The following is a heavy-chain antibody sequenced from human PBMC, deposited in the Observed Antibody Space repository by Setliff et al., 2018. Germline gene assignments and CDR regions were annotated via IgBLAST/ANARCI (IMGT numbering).Heavy chain of an antibody. CDR1: GGSFSGYY. CDR2: INHSGST. V-gene: IGHV4-34*01. Sequence: SETLSLTCAVYGGSFSGYYWSWIRQPPGKGLEWIGEINHSGSTNYNPSLKSRVTISVDTSKNQFSLKLSSVTAADTAVYYFARVDNFWSGPIDYWGQGTLVTVSS. CDR3: ARVDNFWSGPIDY. J-gene: IGHJ4*02. D-gene: IGHD3-3*01.